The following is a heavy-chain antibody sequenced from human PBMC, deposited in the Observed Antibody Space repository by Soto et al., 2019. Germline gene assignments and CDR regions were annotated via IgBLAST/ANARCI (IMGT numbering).Heavy chain of an antibody. CDR1: GFIFSDYY. CDR3: ARAPGAVNSYAGVEV. Sequence: PGGSLRLSCVASGFIFSDYYMAWIRRAPGKGLEWVSYISDGGSYTNHGNSVRGRVSVSRDDARNSLYLQINNLRVEDTGVYYCARAPGAVNSYAGVEVWGKGTTVTVSS. J-gene: IGHJ6*04. D-gene: IGHD6-19*01. V-gene: IGHV3-11*05. CDR2: ISDGGSYT.